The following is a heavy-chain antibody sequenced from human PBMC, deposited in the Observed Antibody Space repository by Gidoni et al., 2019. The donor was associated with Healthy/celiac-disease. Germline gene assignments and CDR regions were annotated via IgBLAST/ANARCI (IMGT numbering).Heavy chain of an antibody. Sequence: EVQLLESGGGLVQPGGSLRISCAASGFTVSNYAMSWVRQAPGKGLEWVSAISGSGGSTYYADSVKGRFTISRDNSKNTLYLQMDSLRAEDTAVYYCAKARSITIFGVVLDVWGKGTTVTVSS. CDR3: AKARSITIFGVVLDV. D-gene: IGHD3-3*01. J-gene: IGHJ6*04. CDR2: ISGSGGST. V-gene: IGHV3-23*01. CDR1: GFTVSNYA.